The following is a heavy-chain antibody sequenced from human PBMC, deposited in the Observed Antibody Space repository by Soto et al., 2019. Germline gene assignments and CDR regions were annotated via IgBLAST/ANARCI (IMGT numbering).Heavy chain of an antibody. CDR2: LFSGGSA. CDR1: GLNVSSHY. J-gene: IGHJ6*02. Sequence: QPGGSLRLSCAASGLNVSSHYMSWVRQAPGKGLEWVSVLFSGGSAYYADSVKGRFTISRDTSKNTVYLEMHRLTVDDTAVYFCARDPRARGYCSSNSCYHLYGLDVWGQGTTVTVSS. CDR3: ARDPRARGYCSSNSCYHLYGLDV. V-gene: IGHV3-53*01. D-gene: IGHD2-2*01.